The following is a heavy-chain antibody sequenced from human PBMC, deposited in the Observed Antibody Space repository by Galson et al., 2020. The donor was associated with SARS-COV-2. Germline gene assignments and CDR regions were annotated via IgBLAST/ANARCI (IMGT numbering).Heavy chain of an antibody. CDR2: ISYSGST. Sequence: ETSETLSLTCSVPDAPMSSYSWSWIRQPPGRGLEWIGYISYSGSTSYNPSLRSRVTISVDLSTNQLSLKVTSVTAADTAVYYCARDPAPLYGDNYYYGMDVWGRGTTVTVSS. J-gene: IGHJ6*02. CDR1: DAPMSSYS. V-gene: IGHV4-59*01. CDR3: ARDPAPLYGDNYYYGMDV. D-gene: IGHD4-17*01.